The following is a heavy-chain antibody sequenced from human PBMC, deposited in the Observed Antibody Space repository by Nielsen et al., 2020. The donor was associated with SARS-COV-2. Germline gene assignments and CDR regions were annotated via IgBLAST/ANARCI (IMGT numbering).Heavy chain of an antibody. V-gene: IGHV1-69*13. CDR2: IIPIFGTA. Sequence: SVKVSCKASGGTFSSYAISWVRQAPGQGLEWMGGIIPIFGTANYAQKFQGRVTITADESTSTAYMELSSLRSEDTAVYYCASGGVGPGAFDIWGQGTMVTVSS. CDR3: ASGGVGPGAFDI. J-gene: IGHJ3*02. D-gene: IGHD2-8*02. CDR1: GGTFSSYA.